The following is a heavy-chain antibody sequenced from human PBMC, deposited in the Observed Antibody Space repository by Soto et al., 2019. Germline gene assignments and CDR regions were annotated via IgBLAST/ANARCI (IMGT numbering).Heavy chain of an antibody. CDR1: GFTFDDFA. CDR3: AKDYAGYYYYIDV. V-gene: IGHV3-9*01. CDR2: INWNSGDI. Sequence: VQLVESGGGLVQPGRSLRLSCAASGFTFDDFAMHWVRQAPGKGLEWVSGINWNSGDINYADSVKGRFTISRDNAKTSLYLQMNSLRAEDTALYYCAKDYAGYYYYIDVWGKGTTVTVSS. J-gene: IGHJ6*03.